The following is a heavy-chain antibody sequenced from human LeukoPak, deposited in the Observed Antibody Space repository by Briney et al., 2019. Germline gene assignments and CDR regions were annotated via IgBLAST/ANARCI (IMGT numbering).Heavy chain of an antibody. CDR1: GGSINGYY. CDR3: ARVASRSISSRSFDH. V-gene: IGHV4-4*08. CDR2: IYSSGTT. J-gene: IGHJ4*02. D-gene: IGHD6-6*01. Sequence: SETLSLTCTVSGGSINGYYWNWIRQPPGKALEWIGFIYSSGTTNYNPSLKSRVTISLDTSNKQFSLRLTSVTAADTAVYFCARVASRSISSRSFDHWGQGTLVTVSS.